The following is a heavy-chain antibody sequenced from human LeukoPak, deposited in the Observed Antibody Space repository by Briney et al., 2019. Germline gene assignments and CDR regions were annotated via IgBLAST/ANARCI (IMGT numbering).Heavy chain of an antibody. D-gene: IGHD4-23*01. Sequence: SETLSLTCTVSGGSISSYYWSWIRQPPGKGLEWIGYIYYSGSTNYNPSLKSRVTISVDTSKNQFSLKLSSVTAADTAVYYCARGGGNGGNYNPWGQGTLVTVSS. CDR3: ARGGGNGGNYNP. CDR2: IYYSGST. J-gene: IGHJ5*02. V-gene: IGHV4-59*01. CDR1: GGSISSYY.